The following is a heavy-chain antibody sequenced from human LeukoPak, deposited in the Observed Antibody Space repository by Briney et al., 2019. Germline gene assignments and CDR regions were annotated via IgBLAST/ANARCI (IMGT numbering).Heavy chain of an antibody. Sequence: GSLRLSCAASGFTFSSYSMNWVRQPPGKGLEWIGEINHSGSTNYNPSLKSRVTISVDTSKNQFSLKLSSVTAADTAVYYCARLGYYSSGWYPTFDKYNWFDPWGQGTLVTVSS. J-gene: IGHJ5*02. V-gene: IGHV4-34*01. CDR2: INHSGST. CDR1: GFTFSSYS. CDR3: ARLGYYSSGWYPTFDKYNWFDP. D-gene: IGHD6-19*01.